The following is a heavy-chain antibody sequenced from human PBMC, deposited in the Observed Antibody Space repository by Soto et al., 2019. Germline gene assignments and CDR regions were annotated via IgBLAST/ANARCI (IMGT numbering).Heavy chain of an antibody. CDR2: IIPISDTT. CDR1: GGTFSSYA. CDR3: ARSQGSSTSLEIYYYYSYGMDV. V-gene: IGHV1-69*01. Sequence: QVQLVQSGAEVKKPGSSVKVSCKASGGTFSSYAISWVRQAPGQGLEWMGGIIPISDTTNYAQKFQGSGTITADESTSTAYMELSSLRSEDTAVYYCARSQGSSTSLEIYYYYSYGMDVWGQGTTVTVSS. D-gene: IGHD2-2*01. J-gene: IGHJ6*02.